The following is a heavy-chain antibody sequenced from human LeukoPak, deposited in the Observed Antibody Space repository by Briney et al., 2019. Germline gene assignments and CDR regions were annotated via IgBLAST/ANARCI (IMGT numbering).Heavy chain of an antibody. CDR1: GFTFSSSA. D-gene: IGHD6-13*01. CDR2: INSNWGST. Sequence: GGSLRLSCSASGFTFSSSALHWVRQAPGKGLEYVSAINSNWGSTYYADSVKGRFTISRDNSKNTLYLQMSSLRAEDTAVYYCVKDQGSSSWFDFDYWGQGTLVTVSS. CDR3: VKDQGSSSWFDFDY. J-gene: IGHJ4*02. V-gene: IGHV3-64D*06.